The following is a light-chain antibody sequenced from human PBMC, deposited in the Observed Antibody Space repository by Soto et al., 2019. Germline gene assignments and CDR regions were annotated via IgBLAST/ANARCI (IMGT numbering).Light chain of an antibody. CDR2: GAS. J-gene: IGKJ2*01. Sequence: EIVMTQSPATLSVSPGERATLSCRASQSVSSNLAWYQQKPGQAPRLLIYGASTRATGIPARFSGSGSGTEFPLPLSSLQSEDFAVYYCQQYNNCPYTFGQGTKLEIK. V-gene: IGKV3-15*01. CDR1: QSVSSN. CDR3: QQYNNCPYT.